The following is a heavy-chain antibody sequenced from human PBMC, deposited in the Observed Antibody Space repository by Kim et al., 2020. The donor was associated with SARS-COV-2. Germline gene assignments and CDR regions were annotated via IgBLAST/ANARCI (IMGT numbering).Heavy chain of an antibody. V-gene: IGHV3-23*01. CDR3: AKEGGVNTAYFSAMDV. Sequence: SGQGRFTISRDKAGNALYLEMTSLRAEDTAVYYCAKEGGVNTAYFSAMDVWGQGTTVTVSS. D-gene: IGHD4-17*01. J-gene: IGHJ6*02.